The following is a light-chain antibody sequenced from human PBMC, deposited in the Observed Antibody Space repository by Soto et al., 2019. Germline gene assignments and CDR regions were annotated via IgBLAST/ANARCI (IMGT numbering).Light chain of an antibody. CDR3: QQYYGYSRT. CDR2: KAS. J-gene: IGKJ1*01. Sequence: DIQMTQSPSTLSGSVGDRVTISCRASQTISSWLAWYQQKPGKAPKLLIYKASTLKSGVPSRFSGSGSATEFTLTISSLQPDDFATYYCQQYYGYSRTFGQGTKVDI. CDR1: QTISSW. V-gene: IGKV1-5*03.